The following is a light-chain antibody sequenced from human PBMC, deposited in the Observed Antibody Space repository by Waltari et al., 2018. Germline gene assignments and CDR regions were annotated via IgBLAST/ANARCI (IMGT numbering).Light chain of an antibody. Sequence: DIQMTQSPSSLSASVGDRVTITCQATQDITTYLNWYQQKPGKAPKLLIYAGSNLETGVPSRFSGGTSGTDFLLTISSLQPDDSATYYCQQYNSLPFTFGPGTKVEI. CDR1: QDITTY. CDR3: QQYNSLPFT. CDR2: AGS. V-gene: IGKV1-33*01. J-gene: IGKJ3*01.